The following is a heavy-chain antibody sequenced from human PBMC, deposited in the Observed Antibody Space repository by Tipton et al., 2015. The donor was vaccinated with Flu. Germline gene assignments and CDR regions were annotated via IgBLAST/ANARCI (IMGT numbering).Heavy chain of an antibody. J-gene: IGHJ5*02. Sequence: TLSLTCSVSGDSISSDYYWGWIRQFPGKGLEWIGSISRTGSTNYNPSLRSRVTISIDTSKDQFSLKIQSVTAADMAVYYCAGRDYSNYVSDPKAWFDPWGQGTLVTVSS. CDR3: AGRDYSNYVSDPKAWFDP. CDR1: GDSISSDYY. D-gene: IGHD4-11*01. CDR2: ISRTGST. V-gene: IGHV4-38-2*01.